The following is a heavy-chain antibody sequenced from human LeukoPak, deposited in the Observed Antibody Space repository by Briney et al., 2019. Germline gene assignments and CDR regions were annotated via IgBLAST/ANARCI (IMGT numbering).Heavy chain of an antibody. J-gene: IGHJ4*02. CDR1: AFTFSSYG. CDR2: IRYDGSNK. V-gene: IGHV3-30*02. D-gene: IGHD3-22*01. Sequence: PGGSLRLSCAGSAFTFSSYGMHWVRQAPGKGLEWVAFIRYDGSNKYYADSVKGRFTISRDNSKNTLYLQMNSLRAEDTAVYYCAKEPRDHYYDSSTVYWGQGTLVTVSS. CDR3: AKEPRDHYYDSSTVY.